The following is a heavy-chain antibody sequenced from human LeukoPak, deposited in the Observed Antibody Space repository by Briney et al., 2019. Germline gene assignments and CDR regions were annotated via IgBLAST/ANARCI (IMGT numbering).Heavy chain of an antibody. Sequence: ASVKVSCKASGYTFTGYYMHWVRQAPGQGLEWMGWINPNSGVTDYAQKFQGRVTMTRDTSISTAYMEVSSLRSDDTAVYYCARDFGRAYGDKFDYWGQGTLVTVSS. V-gene: IGHV1-2*02. D-gene: IGHD4-17*01. CDR1: GYTFTGYY. J-gene: IGHJ4*02. CDR2: INPNSGVT. CDR3: ARDFGRAYGDKFDY.